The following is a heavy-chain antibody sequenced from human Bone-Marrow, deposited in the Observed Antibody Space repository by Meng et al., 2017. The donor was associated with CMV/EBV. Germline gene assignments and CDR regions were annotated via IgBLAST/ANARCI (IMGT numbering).Heavy chain of an antibody. D-gene: IGHD6-13*01. V-gene: IGHV3-21*01. Sequence: GGSLRLSCAASGFTFSSYSMNWVRQAPGKELEWVSSISSSSSYIYYADSVKGRFTISRDNAKNSLYLQMNSLRAEDTAVYYCARIAAAALLFDYWGQGTLVTVSS. CDR1: GFTFSSYS. J-gene: IGHJ4*02. CDR2: ISSSSSYI. CDR3: ARIAAAALLFDY.